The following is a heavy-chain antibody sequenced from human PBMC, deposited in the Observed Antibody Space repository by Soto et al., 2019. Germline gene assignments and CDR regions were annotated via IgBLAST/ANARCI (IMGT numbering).Heavy chain of an antibody. CDR2: IIPILGIA. CDR3: AMEERVAAPFDY. CDR1: GGTFSSYT. J-gene: IGHJ4*02. Sequence: QVQLVQSGAEVKKPGSSVKVSCKASGGTFSSYTISWVRQAPGQGLEWMGRIIPILGIANYAQKFQGRVTITADKSTSTAYMELSSLRSEDTAVYYCAMEERVAAPFDYGGQGTLVTVSS. V-gene: IGHV1-69*02. D-gene: IGHD6-13*01.